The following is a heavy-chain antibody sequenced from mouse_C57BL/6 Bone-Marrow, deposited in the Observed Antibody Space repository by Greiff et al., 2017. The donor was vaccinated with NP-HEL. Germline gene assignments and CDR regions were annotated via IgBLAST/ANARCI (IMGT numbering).Heavy chain of an antibody. J-gene: IGHJ2*01. Sequence: QVQLKESGAELVRPGTSVKMSCKASGYTFTNYWIGWAKQRPGHGLEWIGDIYPGGGYTNYNEKFKGKATLTADKSSSTAYMQFSSLTSEDSAIYYCARVRDGNYGYWGQGTTLTVSS. CDR3: ARVRDGNYGY. D-gene: IGHD2-1*01. CDR1: GYTFTNYW. V-gene: IGHV1-63*01. CDR2: IYPGGGYT.